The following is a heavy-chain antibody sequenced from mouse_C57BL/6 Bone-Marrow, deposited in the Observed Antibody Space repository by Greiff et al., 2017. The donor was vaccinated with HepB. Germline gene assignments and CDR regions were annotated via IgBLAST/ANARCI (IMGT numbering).Heavy chain of an antibody. CDR3: TRDRFDYYFDY. D-gene: IGHD2-14*01. Sequence: EVQVVESGGDLVKPGGSLKLSCAASGFTFSTSGMSWVRQTPDKRLEWVATINTGGNYTYSPDSVKGRFTISKDTAKNTLFLLMNSLKSEDSAIYYCTRDRFDYYFDYWGQGTTLTVSS. CDR2: INTGGNYT. J-gene: IGHJ2*01. V-gene: IGHV5-6*01. CDR1: GFTFSTSG.